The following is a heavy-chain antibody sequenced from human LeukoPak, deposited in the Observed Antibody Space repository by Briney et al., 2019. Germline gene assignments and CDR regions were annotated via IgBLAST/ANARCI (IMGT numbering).Heavy chain of an antibody. Sequence: SVQVSFKASGYTFTSYAMNWVRQAPGQGLEWVGWINTNTGNPTYAQGFTGRFVFSLDTSVSAAYLQISSLQAEDTAVYYCARGNGGAATSSSMYCMDVWDQGTTVTVSS. J-gene: IGHJ6*02. CDR2: INTNTGNP. CDR1: GYTFTSYA. V-gene: IGHV7-4-1*02. CDR3: ARGNGGAATSSSMYCMDV. D-gene: IGHD2-15*01.